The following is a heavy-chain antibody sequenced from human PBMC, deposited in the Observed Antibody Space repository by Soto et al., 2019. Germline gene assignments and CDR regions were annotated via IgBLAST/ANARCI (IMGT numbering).Heavy chain of an antibody. CDR3: ESDLGPPNWFDS. CDR2: ISGYNGNT. J-gene: IGHJ5*01. Sequence: QVQLVQSGAEMKQPGASVKVSCKTSGYAFSGYRLSWVRQGPGQGLEWMGWISGYNGNTDYAQKFQGRVTMTTDTSTRTAHMELRSLRSADTAVYSCESDLGPPNWFDSWGQGTLVTVSS. CDR1: GYAFSGYR. V-gene: IGHV1-18*01. D-gene: IGHD2-8*01.